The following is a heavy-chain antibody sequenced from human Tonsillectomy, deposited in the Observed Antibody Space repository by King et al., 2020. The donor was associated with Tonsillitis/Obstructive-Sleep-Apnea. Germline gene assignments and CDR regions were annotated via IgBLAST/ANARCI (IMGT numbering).Heavy chain of an antibody. CDR2: INHSGST. Sequence: VQLQQWGAGLLKPSETLSLTFAVYGVSFSGYFWSWIRQPPWKGLEWICEINHSGSTNSNPSLICRFTISVDTSNNQFSLKLSSVTAADTAVYYCAREDIVVVPAASGDAFDIWGQGTMVTVSS. CDR3: AREDIVVVPAASGDAFDI. J-gene: IGHJ3*02. CDR1: GVSFSGYF. D-gene: IGHD2-2*01. V-gene: IGHV4-34*01.